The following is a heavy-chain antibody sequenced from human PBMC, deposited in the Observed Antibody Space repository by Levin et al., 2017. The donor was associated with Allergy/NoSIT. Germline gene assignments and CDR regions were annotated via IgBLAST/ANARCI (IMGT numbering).Heavy chain of an antibody. D-gene: IGHD2-2*03. CDR3: AREDGSTFDF. Sequence: PSETLSLTCTVSGGSISGGGYHWTWIRKHPEKGLEWIGYIYYSGSTFYNPSLKSRLMISVDTSKNQFSLNVSSVTAADTAVYYCAREDGSTFDFWGQGALVTVAS. CDR2: IYYSGST. CDR1: GGSISGGGYH. J-gene: IGHJ4*02. V-gene: IGHV4-31*03.